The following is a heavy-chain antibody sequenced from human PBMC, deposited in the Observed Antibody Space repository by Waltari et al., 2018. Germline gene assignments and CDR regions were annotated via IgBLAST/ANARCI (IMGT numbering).Heavy chain of an antibody. CDR3: ARRMQQLGSEFYFDY. CDR1: GYSISSGYY. D-gene: IGHD6-13*01. Sequence: QVQLQESGPGLVKPSETLSLTCAVSGYSISSGYYWGWIRQPPGKGLEWIGSIYHSGSTYYNPSLKSRVTISVDMPKNQFSLKLSSVTAADTAVYYCARRMQQLGSEFYFDYWGQGTLVTVSS. CDR2: IYHSGST. V-gene: IGHV4-38-2*01. J-gene: IGHJ4*02.